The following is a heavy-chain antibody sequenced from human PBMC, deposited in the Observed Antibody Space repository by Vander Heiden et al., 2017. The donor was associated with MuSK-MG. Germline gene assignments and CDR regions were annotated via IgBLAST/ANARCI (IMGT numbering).Heavy chain of an antibody. CDR2: IYYRGIT. D-gene: IGHD1-1*01. V-gene: IGHV4-39*02. CDR3: ARWFNNNWYVGS. J-gene: IGHJ5*02. Sequence: QLQLHESGPGLVKPSETLSLTCSVSGDSINSDDFYWGWIRQSAGKGLEWIGTIYYRGITYYNPSLKSRVTMSVDTSKNHFSLKLTSVTAADTAVYFCARWFNNNWYVGSWGQGTLVTVSS. CDR1: GDSINSDDFY.